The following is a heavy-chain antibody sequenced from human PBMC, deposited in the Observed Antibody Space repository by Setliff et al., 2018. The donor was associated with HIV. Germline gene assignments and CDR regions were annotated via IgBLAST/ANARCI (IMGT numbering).Heavy chain of an antibody. Sequence: ASVKVSCKASGYTFTGHYLHWVRQAPGQGLEWLGWVNPNSGDAIYAQNFQGRVTMTRDTSINAAYMELRGLISDDTAVYYCARTFGLSPSGKYYYYYGRDIWGQGTTVTVSS. CDR3: ARTFGLSPSGKYYYYYGRDI. V-gene: IGHV1-2*02. CDR1: GYTFTGHY. D-gene: IGHD3-10*01. CDR2: VNPNSGDA. J-gene: IGHJ6*02.